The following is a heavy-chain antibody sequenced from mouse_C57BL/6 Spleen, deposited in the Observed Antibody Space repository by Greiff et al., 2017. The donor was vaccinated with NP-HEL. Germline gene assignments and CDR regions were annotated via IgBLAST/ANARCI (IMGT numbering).Heavy chain of an antibody. CDR1: GFSLSTFGMG. J-gene: IGHJ3*01. D-gene: IGHD2-2*01. V-gene: IGHV8-8*01. CDR3: ARIEEVTTGAWFAY. CDR2: IWWDDDK. Sequence: QVQLKECGPGILQPSQTLSLTCSFSGFSLSTFGMGVGWIRQPSGKGLEWLAHIWWDDDKYYNPALKSRLTISKDTSKNQVFLKIANVDTADTATDYCARIEEVTTGAWFAYWGQGTLVTVSA.